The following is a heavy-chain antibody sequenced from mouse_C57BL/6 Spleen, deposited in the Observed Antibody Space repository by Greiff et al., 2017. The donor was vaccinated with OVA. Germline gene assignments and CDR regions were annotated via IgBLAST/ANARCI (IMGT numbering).Heavy chain of an antibody. Sequence: QVQLQQSDAGLVKPGASVKISCTVSGYTFTDHTIHWMKQRPEQGLEWIGYIYPRGGSTKYNEKFKGRATLSADKASSTVYMQLNSLTSEDTAVYYCATSLVITSYAMDYWGQGTSVTVSS. CDR3: ATSLVITSYAMDY. D-gene: IGHD2-4*01. V-gene: IGHV1-78*01. J-gene: IGHJ4*01. CDR1: GYTFTDHT. CDR2: IYPRGGST.